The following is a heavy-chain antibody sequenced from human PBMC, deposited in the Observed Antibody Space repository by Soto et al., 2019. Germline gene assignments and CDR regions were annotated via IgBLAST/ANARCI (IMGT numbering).Heavy chain of an antibody. V-gene: IGHV4-4*07. Sequence: QVQLQDSGPGLVKPSETLSLTCTVSGGDISTYYCTWIRQPAGKGLAWIGRIYSTGSTQYNPSLRSRVTISLDTSQNQYPLMLSSVTDADPAVYYGARGQRFSDWFYPWGHGTLVTVYS. D-gene: IGHD3-3*01. CDR2: IYSTGST. CDR1: GGDISTYY. CDR3: ARGQRFSDWFYP. J-gene: IGHJ5*02.